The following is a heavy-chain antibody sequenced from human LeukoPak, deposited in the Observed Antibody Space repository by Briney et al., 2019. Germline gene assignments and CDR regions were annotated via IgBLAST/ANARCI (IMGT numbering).Heavy chain of an antibody. Sequence: GGSLRLSCAASGFTFSNYWMHWVRQAPGKGLVWVSRINSDGINTSYADSVKGRLTISRDNAKNTLYLQMNSLRAEDTAVYYCARDLGQYYDTSDNWFDPWGQGTLVTVSS. D-gene: IGHD3-22*01. V-gene: IGHV3-74*01. CDR2: INSDGINT. CDR1: GFTFSNYW. CDR3: ARDLGQYYDTSDNWFDP. J-gene: IGHJ5*02.